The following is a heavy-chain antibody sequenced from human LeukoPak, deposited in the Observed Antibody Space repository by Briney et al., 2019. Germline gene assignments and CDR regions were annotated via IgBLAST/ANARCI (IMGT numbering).Heavy chain of an antibody. CDR1: GYTFTSYY. D-gene: IGHD5-18*01. Sequence: ASVKVSCKGSGYTFTSYYMHWVRQAPGQGLEWMGLIITSAGSTTYAQNFQGRVTLTRDTSTSTVYMEMSSLRSEDTAVYYCARVEGLTATVTDWGQGTLVTVSS. J-gene: IGHJ4*02. CDR2: IITSAGST. CDR3: ARVEGLTATVTD. V-gene: IGHV1-46*01.